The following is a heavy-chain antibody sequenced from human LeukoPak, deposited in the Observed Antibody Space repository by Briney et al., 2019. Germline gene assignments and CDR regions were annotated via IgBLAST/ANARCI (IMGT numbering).Heavy chain of an antibody. CDR2: MNTNSGNT. Sequence: ASVKVSCKASGYTFTSYDINWERQPNGQGIEWMGWMNTNSGNTGYAQKFQGRVTMTRNTSISTAYMELSSLRSEDTAVYYCARHSGYWRYDAFDIWGQGTMVTVSS. J-gene: IGHJ3*02. V-gene: IGHV1-8*01. CDR1: GYTFTSYD. CDR3: ARHSGYWRYDAFDI. D-gene: IGHD3-22*01.